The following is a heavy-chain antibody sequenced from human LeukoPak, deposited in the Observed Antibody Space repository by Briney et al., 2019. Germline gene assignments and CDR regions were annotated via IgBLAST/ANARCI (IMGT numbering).Heavy chain of an antibody. V-gene: IGHV3-30*02. CDR3: AKAPNYYGSGSYYTLYYYYGMDV. Sequence: PGGSLRLSCAASGFTFRSYGMHWVRQAPGKGLEWVAFTRYDGSNKYYADSVKGRFTISRDNPKNTLYLQMNSLRAEDTAVYYCAKAPNYYGSGSYYTLYYYYGMDVWGQGTTVTVSS. D-gene: IGHD3-10*01. CDR1: GFTFRSYG. CDR2: TRYDGSNK. J-gene: IGHJ6*02.